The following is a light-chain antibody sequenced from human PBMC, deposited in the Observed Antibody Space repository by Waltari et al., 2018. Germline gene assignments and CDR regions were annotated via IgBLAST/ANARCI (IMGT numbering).Light chain of an antibody. CDR3: QQTNSLLALT. J-gene: IGKJ4*01. Sequence: DLQMTQSPSSVSASLGDRVTITCRAGQDISTWLAWYQQKPRTVPNLLIYAASNLQSGVPSRFSGSGSGTDFTLTITSLQPEDFATYYCQQTNSLLALTFGGGTKVEMK. CDR2: AAS. V-gene: IGKV1-12*01. CDR1: QDISTW.